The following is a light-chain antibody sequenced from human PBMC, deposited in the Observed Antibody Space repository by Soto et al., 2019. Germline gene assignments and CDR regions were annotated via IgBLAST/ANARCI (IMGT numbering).Light chain of an antibody. Sequence: QSALTQPASVSGSPGQSLTIPCSGTSSDLGSSNLVSLYQQHPGKAPKLLIYEVNKPPSGVSNRFSASKSGTTASLTISGRPAEDEADYYCCSYAGRSTSGVFGGGTPLTVL. J-gene: IGLJ3*02. CDR2: EVN. CDR3: CSYAGRSTSGV. CDR1: SSDLGSSNL. V-gene: IGLV2-23*02.